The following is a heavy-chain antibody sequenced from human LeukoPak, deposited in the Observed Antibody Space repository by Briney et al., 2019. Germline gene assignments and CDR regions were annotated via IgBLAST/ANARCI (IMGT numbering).Heavy chain of an antibody. V-gene: IGHV4-39*01. D-gene: IGHD3-10*01. CDR2: IYYSGST. CDR1: GGSIKSSYYY. Sequence: SETLSLTCTVSGGSIKSSYYYWGWIRQPPGKGLEWIGSIYYSGSTYYNPSLKSRVTISVDTSKNQFPLKLSSVTAADTAVYYCARHVWFGAYNWFDPWGQGTLVTVSS. CDR3: ARHVWFGAYNWFDP. J-gene: IGHJ5*02.